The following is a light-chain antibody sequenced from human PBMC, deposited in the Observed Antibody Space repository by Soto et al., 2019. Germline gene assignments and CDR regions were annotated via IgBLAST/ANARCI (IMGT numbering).Light chain of an antibody. Sequence: EIVLTQSPGTLSLSTGERATLSCRASQSVTSSYLAWYQQKPGQAPRLLIYGASSRATGIPDRFSVSGSGTDFTLTISRLEPEDFAVYYCQQYLSSPWTFGQGTKVEIK. CDR2: GAS. CDR1: QSVTSSY. J-gene: IGKJ1*01. CDR3: QQYLSSPWT. V-gene: IGKV3-20*01.